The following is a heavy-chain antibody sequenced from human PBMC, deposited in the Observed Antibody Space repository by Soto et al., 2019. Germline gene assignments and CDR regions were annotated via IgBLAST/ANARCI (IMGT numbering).Heavy chain of an antibody. D-gene: IGHD2-2*01. CDR1: GYTFSNYG. V-gene: IGHV1-18*01. J-gene: IGHJ5*02. Sequence: GASVKVSCKTSGYTFSNYGITWVRQAPGQPLEWLGWISLYSDGTNYAQKFQGRVSMTTDTSTTTAYLELRSLRSDDTAVYYCARVVPGAEDWFGPWGQGTLVTVSS. CDR3: ARVVPGAEDWFGP. CDR2: ISLYSDGT.